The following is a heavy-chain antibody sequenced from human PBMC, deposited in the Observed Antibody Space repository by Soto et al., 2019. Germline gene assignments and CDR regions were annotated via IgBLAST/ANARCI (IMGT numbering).Heavy chain of an antibody. CDR2: IIPLIGIV. CDR3: TRGGMATITDFDY. V-gene: IGHV1-69*02. Sequence: ASVKVSCKTSGVTFSTYTINWVRQAPGQGLEWVGRIIPLIGIVNYAQKFQGRVTITADRSTSTTYMELSSLRSQDTAVYYCTRGGMATITDFDYWGPRTLVTVSS. J-gene: IGHJ4*02. CDR1: GVTFSTYT. D-gene: IGHD5-12*01.